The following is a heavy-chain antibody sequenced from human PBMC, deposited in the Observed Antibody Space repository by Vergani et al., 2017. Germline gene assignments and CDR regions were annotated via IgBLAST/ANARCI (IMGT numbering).Heavy chain of an antibody. Sequence: EVQLVESGGGLVQPGGSLRLSCAASGFTFSSYSMNWVRQAPGKGLEWVSYISSSSSTIYYADSVKGRFNTARENAKNSLYLQMNSLRAEDTAVYYCARDGKYYYGSGSYPFDYWGQGTLVTVSS. D-gene: IGHD3-10*01. J-gene: IGHJ4*02. CDR3: ARDGKYYYGSGSYPFDY. CDR2: ISSSSSTI. V-gene: IGHV3-48*04. CDR1: GFTFSSYS.